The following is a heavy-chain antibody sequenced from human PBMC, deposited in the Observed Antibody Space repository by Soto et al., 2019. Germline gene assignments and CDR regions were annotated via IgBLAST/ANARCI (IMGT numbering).Heavy chain of an antibody. CDR3: ARGPLDYGDYVDAFDI. CDR1: GYTFTSYD. J-gene: IGHJ3*02. V-gene: IGHV1-8*01. Sequence: ASVKVSCKASGYTFTSYDINWVRQATGQGLEWMGWMNPNSGNTGYAQKFQGRVTMTRNTSISTAYMELSSLRSEDTAVYYCARGPLDYGDYVDAFDIWGQGTMVTVSS. CDR2: MNPNSGNT. D-gene: IGHD4-17*01.